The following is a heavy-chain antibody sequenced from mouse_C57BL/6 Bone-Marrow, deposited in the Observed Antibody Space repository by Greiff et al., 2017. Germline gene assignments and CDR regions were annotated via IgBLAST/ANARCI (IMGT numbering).Heavy chain of an antibody. D-gene: IGHD2-4*01. V-gene: IGHV14-4*01. CDR2: IDPENGDT. CDR1: GFNIKDDY. J-gene: IGHJ2*01. Sequence: EVQLVESGAELVRPGASVKLSCTASGFNIKDDYMHWVKQRPEQGLEWIGWIDPENGDTEYASKFQGKATITADTSSNTAYLQLSSLTSEDTAVYYCTGHYYDYDGVDYWGQGTTLTVSS. CDR3: TGHYYDYDGVDY.